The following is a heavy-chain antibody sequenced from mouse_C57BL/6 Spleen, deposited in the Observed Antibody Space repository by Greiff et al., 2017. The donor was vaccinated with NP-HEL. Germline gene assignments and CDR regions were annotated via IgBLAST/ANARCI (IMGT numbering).Heavy chain of an antibody. J-gene: IGHJ4*01. Sequence: GGGLVQPKGSLKLSCAASGFSFNTYAMNWVRQAPGKGLEWVARIRSKSNNYATYYADSVKDRFTISRDDSESMLYLQMNNLKTEDTAMYYCVRRGGSPGYAMDYWGQGTSVTVSS. CDR1: GFSFNTYA. D-gene: IGHD1-1*02. CDR3: VRRGGSPGYAMDY. CDR2: IRSKSNNYAT. V-gene: IGHV10-1*01.